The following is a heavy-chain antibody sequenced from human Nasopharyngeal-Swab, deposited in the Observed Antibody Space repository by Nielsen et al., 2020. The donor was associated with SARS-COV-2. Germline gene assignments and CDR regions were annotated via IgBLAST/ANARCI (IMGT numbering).Heavy chain of an antibody. J-gene: IGHJ4*02. CDR2: IYSGGST. CDR1: GFTVSSNY. V-gene: IGHV3-53*01. Sequence: GESLKISCEASGFTVSSNYMSWVRQAPGKGLEWVSVIYSGGSTYYADSVKGRFTISRDKSKNTLYLQMNSLRAEDTAVYYCATKRSGWFGVDFWGQGTLVTVSS. D-gene: IGHD3-10*01. CDR3: ATKRSGWFGVDF.